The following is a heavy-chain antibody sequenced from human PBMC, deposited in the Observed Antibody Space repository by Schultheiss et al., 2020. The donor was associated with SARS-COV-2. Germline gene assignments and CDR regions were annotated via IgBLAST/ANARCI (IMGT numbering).Heavy chain of an antibody. CDR1: GGSISSYF. J-gene: IGHJ6*03. CDR2: ISDSGST. D-gene: IGHD6-6*01. V-gene: IGHV4-59*12. Sequence: SETLSLTCTLSGGSISSYFWSWIRQPPGKGLEWIGYISDSGSTNYNPSLKSRVTISADTSKNQFSLKLSSVTAADTAVYYCARGASIAARPKRVTYYYYYMDVWGKGTTVTVSS. CDR3: ARGASIAARPKRVTYYYYYMDV.